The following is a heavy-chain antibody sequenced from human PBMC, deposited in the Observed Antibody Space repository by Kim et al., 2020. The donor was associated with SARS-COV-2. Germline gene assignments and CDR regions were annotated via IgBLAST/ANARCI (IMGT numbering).Heavy chain of an antibody. CDR2: ISTLGESI. CDR1: GLSFSNSY. Sequence: GGSLRLSCAASGLSFSNSYMNWVRQAPGKGLEWLSFISTLGESIFYAASVEGRFTISRENAKNSLYLQMNYRRDEDTAVYYCARSGNGYNAFGIWGQGVLVTVSS. CDR3: ARSGNGYNAFGI. V-gene: IGHV3-11*01. J-gene: IGHJ4*02. D-gene: IGHD5-12*01.